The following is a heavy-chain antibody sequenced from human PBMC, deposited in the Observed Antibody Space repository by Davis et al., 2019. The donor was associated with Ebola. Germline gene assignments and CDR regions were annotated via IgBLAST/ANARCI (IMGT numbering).Heavy chain of an antibody. CDR3: ARDPSGGSGWSMGYYGMDV. V-gene: IGHV4-4*02. CDR1: GGSISSSNW. D-gene: IGHD6-19*01. J-gene: IGHJ6*04. Sequence: SETLSLTCAVSGGSISSSNWWSWVRQPPGKGLEWIGEIYHSGSTNYNPSLKSRVTISVDTSNNQFSLKLSSVTAADTAVYYCARDPSGGSGWSMGYYGMDVWGKGTTVTVSS. CDR2: IYHSGST.